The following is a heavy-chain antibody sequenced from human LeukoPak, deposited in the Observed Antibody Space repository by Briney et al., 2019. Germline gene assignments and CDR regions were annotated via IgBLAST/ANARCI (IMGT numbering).Heavy chain of an antibody. V-gene: IGHV1-8*03. J-gene: IGHJ6*03. D-gene: IGHD2-2*01. Sequence: ASVKVSCKASGYTFTSYDINWVRQATGQGLEWMGWMNPNSGNTGYAQKFQGRVTITRNTSISTAYMELSSLRSEDTAVYYCTRGPGAGYYYYYYMDVWGQGTLVTVSS. CDR1: GYTFTSYD. CDR3: TRGPGAGYYYYYYMDV. CDR2: MNPNSGNT.